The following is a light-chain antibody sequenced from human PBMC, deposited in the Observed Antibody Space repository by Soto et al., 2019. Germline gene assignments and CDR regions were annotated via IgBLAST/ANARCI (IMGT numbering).Light chain of an antibody. V-gene: IGKV1-33*01. CDR1: QDIRKY. Sequence: DIQMTQSPSSLSSSLGDRIIITCEASQDIRKYLNWYQQKPGKAPKVLIYDASNLETGVPSRFSGSGSGTDFAFAISNLKHEDFATYFCQQTSVYTRTFCQGTKVDIK. J-gene: IGKJ2*01. CDR3: QQTSVYTRT. CDR2: DAS.